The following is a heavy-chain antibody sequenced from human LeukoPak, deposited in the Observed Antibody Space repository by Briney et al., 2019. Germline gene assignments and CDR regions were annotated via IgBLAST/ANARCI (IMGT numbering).Heavy chain of an antibody. CDR1: GYTFTGYY. J-gene: IGHJ4*02. Sequence: ASVKVSCKASGYTFTGYYMHWVRQAPGQGLEWMGWINPNSGGTNYAQKFQGRVTMTRDTSISTAYMELSRLRSDDTAVYYCARIRSYYDSSGYSPYWGQGTLSPSPQ. CDR3: ARIRSYYDSSGYSPY. V-gene: IGHV1-2*02. D-gene: IGHD3-22*01. CDR2: INPNSGGT.